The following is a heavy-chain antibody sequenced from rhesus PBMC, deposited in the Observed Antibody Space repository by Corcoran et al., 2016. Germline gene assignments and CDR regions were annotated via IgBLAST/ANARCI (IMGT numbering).Heavy chain of an antibody. Sequence: QVQLQESGPGLVKPSETLSLTCAVSGASFSSHWWSWIRPPPGKGLEWIGEINGNSGSTKYNPSLKSRVTISKDASKNQFSLKLSSVTAADTAFYYCSTYEEDGSSHFDYWGQGVLVTVSS. V-gene: IGHV4-80*01. D-gene: IGHD4-29*01. J-gene: IGHJ4*01. CDR3: STYEEDGSSHFDY. CDR1: GASFSSHW. CDR2: INGNSGST.